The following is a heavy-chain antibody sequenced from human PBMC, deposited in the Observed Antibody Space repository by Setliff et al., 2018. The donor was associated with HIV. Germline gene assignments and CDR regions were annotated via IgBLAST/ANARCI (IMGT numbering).Heavy chain of an antibody. CDR1: GGSFSDYY. J-gene: IGHJ4*02. D-gene: IGHD6-13*01. CDR3: AIRGSSSWYVGGYFDY. Sequence: SETLSLTCAVYGGSFSDYYWSWIRQPPGKGLEWIGEINHSGSTNYNPSLKSRVTISVDTSKNQFSLKLSSVTAADTAVYYCAIRGSSSWYVGGYFDYWGQGTLVTVSS. V-gene: IGHV4-34*01. CDR2: INHSGST.